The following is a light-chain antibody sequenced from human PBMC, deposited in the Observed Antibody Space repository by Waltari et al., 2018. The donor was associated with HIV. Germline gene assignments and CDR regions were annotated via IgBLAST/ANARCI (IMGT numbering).Light chain of an antibody. CDR3: NARDSSGNHLNVV. CDR2: GKN. V-gene: IGLV3-19*01. J-gene: IGLJ2*01. Sequence: SSELTQDPAVSVALGQTVRITCQGDSLRRYYASWYQQKPGQAPVLVIYGKNNRPSGIPDRFSGSSSGNTAYLTITGAQAEDEADYYCNARDSSGNHLNVVFGGGTKLTVL. CDR1: SLRRYY.